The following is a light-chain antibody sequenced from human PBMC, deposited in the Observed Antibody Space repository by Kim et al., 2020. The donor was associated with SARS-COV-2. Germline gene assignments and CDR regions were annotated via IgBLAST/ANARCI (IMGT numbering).Light chain of an antibody. J-gene: IGLJ2*01. CDR1: SSNIGAGSD. Sequence: QSVLTQPPSVSEAPGQRVTISCTGNSSNIGAGSDVHWYQQRPGRGPNLLVHNNVYRPSGVPDRFSGSKSGTSASLAITALQAEDEADYYCQSYDNSLSGVTFGGGTKLTV. CDR3: QSYDNSLSGVT. V-gene: IGLV1-40*01. CDR2: NNV.